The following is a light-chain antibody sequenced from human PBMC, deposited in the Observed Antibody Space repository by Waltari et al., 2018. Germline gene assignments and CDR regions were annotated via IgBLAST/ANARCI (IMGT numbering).Light chain of an antibody. CDR3: QQYYSTPPT. V-gene: IGKV1-9*01. J-gene: IGKJ4*01. CDR2: SAS. Sequence: DIQLTQSPSFLSASVRDRVTITCRASQGISNYLAWYQQKPGKAPKLLIYSASTLQSGVPSRFSGSGSGTEFSLTISSLQAEDVAVYYCQQYYSTPPTFGGGTKVEIK. CDR1: QGISNY.